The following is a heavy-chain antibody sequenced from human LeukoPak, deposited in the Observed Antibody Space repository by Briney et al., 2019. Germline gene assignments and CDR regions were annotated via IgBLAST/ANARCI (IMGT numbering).Heavy chain of an antibody. Sequence: SETLSLTCAVYGGSFSGYLWSWIRQPPGKGLEWIGEMNHSGGINYNPSLKSRVTISVDTSKNQFSLKLSSVTAADTAVYYCAKSRGYSGYELRAVLLDAFDIWGQGTMVTVSS. V-gene: IGHV4-34*01. D-gene: IGHD5-12*01. CDR2: MNHSGGI. J-gene: IGHJ3*02. CDR3: AKSRGYSGYELRAVLLDAFDI. CDR1: GGSFSGYL.